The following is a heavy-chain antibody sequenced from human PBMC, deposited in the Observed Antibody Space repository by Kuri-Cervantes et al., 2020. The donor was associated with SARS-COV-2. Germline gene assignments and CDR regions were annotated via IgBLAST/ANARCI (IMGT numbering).Heavy chain of an antibody. D-gene: IGHD3-10*01. CDR1: GFTFSSYA. CDR2: ISYDGSNK. V-gene: IGHV3-30-3*01. J-gene: IGHJ4*02. Sequence: GGSLRLSCAASGFTFSSYAMHWVRQAPGKGLEWVAVISYDGSNKYYADSVKGRFTISGDNSKNTLYLQMNSLRAEDTAVYYCARDDGSGSYFTFDYWGQGTLVTVSS. CDR3: ARDDGSGSYFTFDY.